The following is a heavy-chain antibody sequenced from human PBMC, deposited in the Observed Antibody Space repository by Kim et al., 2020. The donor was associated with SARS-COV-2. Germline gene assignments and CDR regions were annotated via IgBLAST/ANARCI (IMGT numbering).Heavy chain of an antibody. V-gene: IGHV3-23*01. CDR3: AKGYISVARAEYFHH. J-gene: IGHJ1*01. Sequence: DSVKGRFTISRDNSKNTLYLQMNSLRAEDTAVYYCAKGYISVARAEYFHHWGQGTLVTVSS. D-gene: IGHD6-19*01.